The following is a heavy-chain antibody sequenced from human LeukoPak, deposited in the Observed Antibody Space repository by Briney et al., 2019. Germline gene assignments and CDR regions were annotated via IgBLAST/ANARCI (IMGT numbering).Heavy chain of an antibody. Sequence: ASVKVSCKASGYTFTSYDINWVRQATGQGLEWMGWMNPNSGNTGYAQKFQGRVTMTRNTSISTAYMELSRLKSDDTAVYYCARGGGWGDTDAFFFWGQGTMVTVSS. CDR1: GYTFTSYD. CDR3: ARGGGWGDTDAFFF. D-gene: IGHD5-18*01. J-gene: IGHJ3*01. CDR2: MNPNSGNT. V-gene: IGHV1-8*01.